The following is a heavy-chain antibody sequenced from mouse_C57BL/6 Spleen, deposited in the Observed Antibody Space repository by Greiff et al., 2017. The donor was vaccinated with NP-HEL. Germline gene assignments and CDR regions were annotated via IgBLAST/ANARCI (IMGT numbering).Heavy chain of an antibody. CDR1: GYTFTSYW. CDR3: AREGQLTGTSWFAY. J-gene: IGHJ3*01. CDR2: IHPNSGST. Sequence: VQLQQPGAELVKPGASVKLSCKASGYTFTSYWMHWVKQRPGQGLEWIGMIHPNSGSTNYNEKFKSKATLTVDKSSSTAYMQLSSLTSEDSAVYYCAREGQLTGTSWFAYWGQGTLVTVSA. V-gene: IGHV1-64*01. D-gene: IGHD4-1*01.